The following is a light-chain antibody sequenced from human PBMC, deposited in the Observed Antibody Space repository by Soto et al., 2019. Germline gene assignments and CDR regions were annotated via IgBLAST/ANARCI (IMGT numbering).Light chain of an antibody. CDR3: ASYTVSHTRV. Sequence: QSALTQPASVSGSPGQSITISCTGSNSDVGAYNYVSWYQQHPGKAPKLIIYEVNNRPSGVSYRFSGSKSGNTASLTISGLQAEDEADHYCASYTVSHTRVFGGGTKLTVL. V-gene: IGLV2-14*01. CDR1: NSDVGAYNY. J-gene: IGLJ3*02. CDR2: EVN.